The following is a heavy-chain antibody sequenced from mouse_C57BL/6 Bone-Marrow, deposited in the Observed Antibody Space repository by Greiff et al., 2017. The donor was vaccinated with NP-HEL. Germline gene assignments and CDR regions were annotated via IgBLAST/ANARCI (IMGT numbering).Heavy chain of an antibody. V-gene: IGHV1-64*01. CDR2: IHPNSGST. CDR1: GYTFTSYW. Sequence: QVQLQQSGAELVKPGASVKLSCKASGYTFTSYWMHWVKQRPGQGLEWIGMIHPNSGSTNYNEKFKSKATLTVDKSSSTAYMQLSSLTSEDSAVYYCARWGTTVVGNWYFDVWGTGTTVTVSS. CDR3: ARWGTTVVGNWYFDV. J-gene: IGHJ1*03. D-gene: IGHD1-1*01.